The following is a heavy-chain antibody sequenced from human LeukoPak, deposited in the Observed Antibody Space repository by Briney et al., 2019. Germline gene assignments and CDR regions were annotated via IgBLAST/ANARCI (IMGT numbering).Heavy chain of an antibody. J-gene: IGHJ4*02. CDR3: ARERIAVAGEFDY. D-gene: IGHD6-19*01. Sequence: GGSLRLSCAASGFTFSSYGMHWVRQAPGKGLEWVAVIWYDGSNKYYADSVKGRFTISRDNPKNTLYLQMNSLRAEDTAVYYCARERIAVAGEFDYWGQGTLVTVSS. CDR2: IWYDGSNK. CDR1: GFTFSSYG. V-gene: IGHV3-33*01.